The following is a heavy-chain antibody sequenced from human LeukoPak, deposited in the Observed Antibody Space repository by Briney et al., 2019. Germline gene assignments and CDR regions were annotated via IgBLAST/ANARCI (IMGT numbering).Heavy chain of an antibody. CDR3: AKDLPLGWELSNRYYFDY. V-gene: IGHV3-53*01. Sequence: GGSLRLSCAASGFTVSSNYMSWVRQAPGKGLEWVSVIYSGGSTYYADSVKGRFTISRDNSKNTLYLQMNSLRAEDTAVYYCAKDLPLGWELSNRYYFDYWGQGTLVTVSS. J-gene: IGHJ4*02. CDR1: GFTVSSNY. D-gene: IGHD1-26*01. CDR2: IYSGGST.